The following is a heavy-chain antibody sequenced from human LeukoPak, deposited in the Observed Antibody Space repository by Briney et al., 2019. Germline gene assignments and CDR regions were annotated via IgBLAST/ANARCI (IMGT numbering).Heavy chain of an antibody. D-gene: IGHD2-8*02. J-gene: IGHJ5*02. V-gene: IGHV3-48*02. Sequence: GGSLRLSCAASGFTFSTYSMSWLRQAPGKGLEWISYITSSSSTIYYADSVKGRFTISRDNAKNPLYLQMNSLRHEDTAVYYCARRVSTGNVYSWFDPWGQGTLVTVSS. CDR1: GFTFSTYS. CDR2: ITSSSSTI. CDR3: ARRVSTGNVYSWFDP.